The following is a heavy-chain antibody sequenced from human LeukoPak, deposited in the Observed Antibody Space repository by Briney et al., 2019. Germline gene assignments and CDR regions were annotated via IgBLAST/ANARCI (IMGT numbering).Heavy chain of an antibody. CDR2: ISAFNGYT. CDR1: GYTFTSFG. V-gene: IGHV1-18*01. Sequence: ASVKVSCKASGYTFTSFGISWVRQAPGQGLEWMGWISAFNGYTNYAQKLQGRVSMTTDTSTGTAYMELRSLRSDDTAVYYCARAKRYYYDSSGSQSFYFDCWGQGTLVTVSS. CDR3: ARAKRYYYDSSGSQSFYFDC. J-gene: IGHJ4*02. D-gene: IGHD3-22*01.